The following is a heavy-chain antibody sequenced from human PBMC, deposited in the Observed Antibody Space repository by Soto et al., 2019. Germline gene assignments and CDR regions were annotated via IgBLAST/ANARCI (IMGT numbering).Heavy chain of an antibody. CDR1: GYTFTSYG. CDR2: ISAYNGNT. J-gene: IGHJ3*02. Sequence: QVQLVQSGAEVKKPGASVKVSCKASGYTFTSYGISWVRQAPGQGLEWMGWISAYNGNTNYAQKLQGRVTRTTDTSTSTAYMELRSLRSDDTAVYYGARDDYDILTGPPGAVDIWGQGTMVTVSS. V-gene: IGHV1-18*04. CDR3: ARDDYDILTGPPGAVDI. D-gene: IGHD3-9*01.